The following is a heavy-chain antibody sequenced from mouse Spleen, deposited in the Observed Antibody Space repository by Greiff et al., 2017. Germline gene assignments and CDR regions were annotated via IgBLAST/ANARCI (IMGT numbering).Heavy chain of an antibody. CDR1: GFSLTSYA. J-gene: IGHJ4*01. CDR2: IWTGGGT. D-gene: IGHD2-13*01. CDR3: ASIYYGEGYAMDY. Sequence: VQLQQSGPGLVAPSQSLSITCTVSGFSLTSYAISWVRQPPGKGLEWLGVIWTGGGTNYNSALKSRLSISKDNSKSQVFLKMNSLQTDDTARYYCASIYYGEGYAMDYWGQGTSVTVSS. V-gene: IGHV2-9-1*01.